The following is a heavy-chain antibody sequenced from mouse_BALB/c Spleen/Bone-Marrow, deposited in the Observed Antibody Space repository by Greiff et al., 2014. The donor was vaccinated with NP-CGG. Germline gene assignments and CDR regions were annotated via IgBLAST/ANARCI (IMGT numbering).Heavy chain of an antibody. D-gene: IGHD2-1*01. CDR2: ISPSTGYS. J-gene: IGHJ3*01. Sequence: VQLQQSGAELAKPGASVKMSCKASGYSFTNYWMHWVKQRPGQGLEWIGYISPSTGYSEYNQKFKDKATLTADKSSNIAYMQLSSLTSEDSAVYYCARYGNYPLFAYWGQATLVTVSA. CDR1: GYSFTNYW. V-gene: IGHV1-7*01. CDR3: ARYGNYPLFAY.